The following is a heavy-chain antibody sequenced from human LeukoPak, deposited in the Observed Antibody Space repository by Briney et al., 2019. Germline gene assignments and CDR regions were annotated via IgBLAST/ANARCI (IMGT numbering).Heavy chain of an antibody. CDR1: GFTFSSYA. J-gene: IGHJ4*02. CDR3: AKGIRTTRTLFDY. CDR2: ISSSGSST. Sequence: GGSLRLSCGASGFTFSSYAMSWVRQAPGKGLEWVSSISSSGSSTYYADSVKGRFSISRDTSKNTLYLQMNSLRAEDTAVYYCAKGIRTTRTLFDYWGQGTLVTVSS. V-gene: IGHV3-23*01. D-gene: IGHD4-11*01.